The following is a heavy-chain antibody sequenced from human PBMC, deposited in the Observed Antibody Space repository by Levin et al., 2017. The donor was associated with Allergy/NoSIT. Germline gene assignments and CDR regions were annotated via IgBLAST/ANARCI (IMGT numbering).Heavy chain of an antibody. CDR2: INQYGSEE. Sequence: GGSLRLSCAASGFTFTSYYMSWVRQAPGKGLEWVANINQYGSEEYYVDSVKGRFTISRDNAKNSLFLQMNSLRAEDTAVYYCARDFVGLSRGVVIHGTDVWGQGTTVTVSS. J-gene: IGHJ6*02. D-gene: IGHD3-3*01. V-gene: IGHV3-7*01. CDR1: GFTFTSYY. CDR3: ARDFVGLSRGVVIHGTDV.